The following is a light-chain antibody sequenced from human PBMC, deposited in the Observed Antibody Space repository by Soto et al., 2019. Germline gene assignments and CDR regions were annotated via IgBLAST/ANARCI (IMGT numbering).Light chain of an antibody. CDR1: QNIRNY. CDR3: QQSYNIQALT. Sequence: DIQMTQSPSSLSASVGDRVAITCRASQNIRNYLHWYQQKPGKAPRVLIYGAASLQSGVPSRFSGSGSVTNFSLTINSLQTEDYATYYCQQSYNIQALTFGGGTKVEIK. J-gene: IGKJ4*01. V-gene: IGKV1-39*01. CDR2: GAA.